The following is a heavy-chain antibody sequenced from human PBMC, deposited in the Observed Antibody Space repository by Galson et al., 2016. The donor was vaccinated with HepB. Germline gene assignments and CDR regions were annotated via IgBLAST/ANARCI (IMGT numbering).Heavy chain of an antibody. D-gene: IGHD2-2*01. V-gene: IGHV1-3*01. CDR1: RYTFTSYA. Sequence: SVKVSCKASRYTFTSYAMHWVRQAPGQSLEWMAWINAGTGNTKYSRRLQGRVTITRDTSASTTYMELSSLGSEDTAVYYCARGGYCISTSCYHPIDYWGQGTLVTVPS. J-gene: IGHJ4*02. CDR2: INAGTGNT. CDR3: ARGGYCISTSCYHPIDY.